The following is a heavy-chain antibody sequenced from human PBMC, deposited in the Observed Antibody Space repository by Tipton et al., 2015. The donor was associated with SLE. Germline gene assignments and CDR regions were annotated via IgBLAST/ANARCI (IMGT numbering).Heavy chain of an antibody. J-gene: IGHJ4*02. V-gene: IGHV7-4-1*02. Sequence: QVPLVQSGSELKKPGASVKVFCKASGYTLTRYGINWLRQAPGQRLEWMGWINHNTGYPTYAQGFTGRFVVSLDTSVSTAYLQISGLKAEDTAIYYCARDRSTSSDYWGQGTLVSVSS. CDR3: ARDRSTSSDY. CDR1: GYTLTRYG. D-gene: IGHD2-2*01. CDR2: INHNTGYP.